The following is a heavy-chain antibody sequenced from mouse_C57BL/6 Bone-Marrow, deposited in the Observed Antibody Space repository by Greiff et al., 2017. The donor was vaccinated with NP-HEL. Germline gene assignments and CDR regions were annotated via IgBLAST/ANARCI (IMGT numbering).Heavy chain of an antibody. CDR2: IRNKANGYTT. V-gene: IGHV7-3*01. Sequence: EVHLVESGGGLVQPGGSLSLSCAASGFTFTDYYMSWVRQPPGKALEWLGFIRNKANGYTTEYSASVKGRFTISRDNSQSILYLQMNALRAEDSATYYCARLFITTVVATGYFDVWGTGTTVTVSS. D-gene: IGHD1-1*01. CDR1: GFTFTDYY. J-gene: IGHJ1*03. CDR3: ARLFITTVVATGYFDV.